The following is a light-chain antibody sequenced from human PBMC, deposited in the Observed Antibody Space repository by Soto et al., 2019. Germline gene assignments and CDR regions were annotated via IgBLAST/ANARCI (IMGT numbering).Light chain of an antibody. CDR3: QQFRT. Sequence: IVLTQYPGTLSLSPGERATLSCRASQSVSSSYLAWYQQKPGQAPRLLIYGASSRATGIPDRFSGSGSGTDFTLTISRLEPEDVAVYYCQQFRTFGQGTKVDI. J-gene: IGKJ1*01. V-gene: IGKV3-20*01. CDR1: QSVSSSY. CDR2: GAS.